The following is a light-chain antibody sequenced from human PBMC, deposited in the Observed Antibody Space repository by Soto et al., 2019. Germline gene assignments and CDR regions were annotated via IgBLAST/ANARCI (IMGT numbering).Light chain of an antibody. CDR3: LQHNSYLPP. CDR1: QCIRND. J-gene: IGKJ1*01. V-gene: IGKV1-17*01. CDR2: ASS. Sequence: DVQRNESLSCLSASVGERVTMACLSCQCIRNDLGLYQQKPGKAPKRLIYASSSLQSWVPSRFSGSGSGTAFTLTIISLQPEDFATYYCLQHNSYLPPFCQGTMV.